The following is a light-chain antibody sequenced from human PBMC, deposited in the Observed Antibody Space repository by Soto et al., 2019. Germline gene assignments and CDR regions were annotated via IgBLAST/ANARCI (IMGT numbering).Light chain of an antibody. CDR2: DAS. CDR1: QDINNY. J-gene: IGKJ1*01. Sequence: DIQMTQSPSSLSASVGDRVTITCQASQDINNYLNWYQQKPGKAPKLLIDDASNLETGVPSRFSGSGSGTDFPFRISSLQPEDIATYYCQQYENLPWTFGQGTKVEVK. V-gene: IGKV1-33*01. CDR3: QQYENLPWT.